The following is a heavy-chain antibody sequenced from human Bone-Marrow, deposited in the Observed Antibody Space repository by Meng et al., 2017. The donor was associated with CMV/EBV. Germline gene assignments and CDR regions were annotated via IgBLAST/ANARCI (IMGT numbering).Heavy chain of an antibody. D-gene: IGHD3-16*01. Sequence: ASVKVSCKASGYTFTGYYMHWVRQAPGQGLEWMGWINPNSGGTNYAQKFQGRVTMTRDTSISTAYMELSRLRSDDTAVYYWASGRLLWGVNANWFDPWGQGTLVTVSS. CDR1: GYTFTGYY. J-gene: IGHJ5*02. CDR2: INPNSGGT. V-gene: IGHV1-2*02. CDR3: ASGRLLWGVNANWFDP.